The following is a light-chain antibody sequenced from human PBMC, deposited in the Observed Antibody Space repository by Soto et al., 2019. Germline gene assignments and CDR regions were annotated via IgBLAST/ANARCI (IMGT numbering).Light chain of an antibody. Sequence: QSVLTQPASVSGSPGQSITMSCTGTSSDVGDYNYVSWYQQHPGKAPKLIIYDVSNRPSGVSNRFSGSKSGNTASLTISGLQAEDEAHYYCSSYTSSSTLDVLFGGGTKLTVL. V-gene: IGLV2-14*01. J-gene: IGLJ2*01. CDR1: SSDVGDYNY. CDR3: SSYTSSSTLDVL. CDR2: DVS.